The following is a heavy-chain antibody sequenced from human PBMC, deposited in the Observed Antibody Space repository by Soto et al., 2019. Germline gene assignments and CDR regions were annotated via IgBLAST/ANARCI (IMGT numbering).Heavy chain of an antibody. Sequence: GGSLRLSCAASGFSFSNYAMNWVRQAPGKGLEWVGHIKSNADGGATDYAAPVKGRFTVSRDDSRNTLYLQLNSLKTEDTAVYYCTTAPFSFITLPGTSFLIGMDVWGQGTTVTVS. D-gene: IGHD3-10*01. CDR3: TTAPFSFITLPGTSFLIGMDV. CDR1: GFSFSNYA. CDR2: IKSNADGGAT. V-gene: IGHV3-15*01. J-gene: IGHJ6*02.